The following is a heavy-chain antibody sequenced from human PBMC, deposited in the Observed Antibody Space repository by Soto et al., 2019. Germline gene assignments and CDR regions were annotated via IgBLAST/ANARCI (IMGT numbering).Heavy chain of an antibody. V-gene: IGHV3-30-3*01. D-gene: IGHD1-26*01. Sequence: QVQLVESGGGVVQPGRSLRLSCAASGFTFSSYAMHWVRQAPGNGLEWVAVISYAGSNQYYADSVKGRFTISRDNSKNTMYLQMNSLRAEDTAVYYCARDLGSGSSYYYGMDVLGQGTTVTVSS. J-gene: IGHJ6*02. CDR3: ARDLGSGSSYYYGMDV. CDR1: GFTFSSYA. CDR2: ISYAGSNQ.